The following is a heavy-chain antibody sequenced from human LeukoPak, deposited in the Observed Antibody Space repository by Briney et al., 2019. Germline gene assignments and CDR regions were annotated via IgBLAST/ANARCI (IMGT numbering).Heavy chain of an antibody. Sequence: GGSLRLSCAASGFTLSGYAMHWVRQAPGKGLEWLAVLADDESTKYYADSVKGRLTIPSDNSKNTVDLQMNSLRPDDTAMYYCARAPGGTNFFYYGLDVWGQGTTVTVSS. CDR2: LADDESTK. CDR1: GFTLSGYA. D-gene: IGHD1-26*01. J-gene: IGHJ6*02. CDR3: ARAPGGTNFFYYGLDV. V-gene: IGHV3-30-3*01.